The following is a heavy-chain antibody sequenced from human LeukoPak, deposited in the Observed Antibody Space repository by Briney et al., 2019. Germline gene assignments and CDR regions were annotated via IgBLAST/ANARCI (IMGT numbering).Heavy chain of an antibody. CDR3: ARGSRVRFLEWLLYRSWFDP. CDR1: GGSISSTTYY. D-gene: IGHD3-3*01. Sequence: SETLSLTCTVSGGSISSTTYYWAWIRQPPGEGLEWIGSIYKTGNTNYSPSLKSRVFISVDTSNNQFSLKLSSVTAADTAVYYCARGSRVRFLEWLLYRSWFDPWGQGTLVTVSS. J-gene: IGHJ5*02. CDR2: IYKTGNT. V-gene: IGHV4-39*01.